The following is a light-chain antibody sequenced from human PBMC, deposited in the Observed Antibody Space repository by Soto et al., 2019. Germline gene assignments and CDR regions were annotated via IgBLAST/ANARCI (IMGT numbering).Light chain of an antibody. CDR2: LGS. CDR3: MQTLQTRT. Sequence: DIVMTQSPLSLPVTPGGPASISCRSSQSLVHSNGYNYLDWYLQKPGQSPQLLIYLGSNRASGVPDRFSGSGSGTDFTLKISRVEAEDVGVYYCMQTLQTRTFGPGTKVDIK. J-gene: IGKJ3*01. CDR1: QSLVHSNGYNY. V-gene: IGKV2-28*01.